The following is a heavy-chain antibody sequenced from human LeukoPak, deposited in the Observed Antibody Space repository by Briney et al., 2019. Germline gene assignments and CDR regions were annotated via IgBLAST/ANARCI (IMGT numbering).Heavy chain of an antibody. CDR3: VSRYSSGGFEAEN. V-gene: IGHV4-39*07. D-gene: IGHD6-19*01. J-gene: IGHJ4*02. CDR2: IYYSGSTYYNPSYYNGST. CDR1: GGSIRSSSYY. Sequence: PSETLSLTCTVSGGSIRSSSYYWGWIRQPPGKGLEWIGSIYYSGSTYYNPSYYNGSTYYNPSLKSRVTISVDTSKNQFSLKLNSVTAADTAVYYCVSRYSSGGFEAENWGQGTLVTVSS.